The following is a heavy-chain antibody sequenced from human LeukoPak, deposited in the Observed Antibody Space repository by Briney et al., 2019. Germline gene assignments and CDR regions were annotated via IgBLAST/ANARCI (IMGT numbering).Heavy chain of an antibody. CDR3: ARFSNDHGVKFDY. Sequence: SETLSLTCTVSGGSISSGGYYWSWIRQHPGKGLEWIGYIYYSGSTYYNPSLKSRVTMSVDTSKNQFSLKLDSVTAADTAVYYCARFSNDHGVKFDYWGQGTLVTVSS. V-gene: IGHV4-31*03. J-gene: IGHJ4*02. CDR2: IYYSGST. CDR1: GGSISSGGYY. D-gene: IGHD4-17*01.